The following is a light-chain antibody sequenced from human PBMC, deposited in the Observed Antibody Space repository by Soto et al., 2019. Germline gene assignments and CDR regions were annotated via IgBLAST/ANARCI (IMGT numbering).Light chain of an antibody. J-gene: IGKJ1*01. CDR3: QQYNSYSRT. Sequence: DIQMTQSPSTLSVSVGDRVTITCRASQSISSWLAWYQQKPGKAPKLLLYGASSLESGVPSRFSGSGSGTEFTLTISSLQPDDFATYYCQQYNSYSRTFGQGTKVDIK. CDR2: GAS. V-gene: IGKV1-5*01. CDR1: QSISSW.